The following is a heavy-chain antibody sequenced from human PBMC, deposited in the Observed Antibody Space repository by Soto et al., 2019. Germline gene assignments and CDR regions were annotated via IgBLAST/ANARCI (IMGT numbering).Heavy chain of an antibody. CDR1: GGSISSSSYY. D-gene: IGHD4-17*01. Sequence: SETLSLTCTVSGGSISSSSYYWGWIRQPPGKGLEWIGSIYYSGSTYYNPSLKSRVTISVDTSKNQFSLKLSSVTAADTAVYYCARDAHDYGDYAELTDYYGMDVWGQGTTVTVSS. J-gene: IGHJ6*02. CDR2: IYYSGST. CDR3: ARDAHDYGDYAELTDYYGMDV. V-gene: IGHV4-39*07.